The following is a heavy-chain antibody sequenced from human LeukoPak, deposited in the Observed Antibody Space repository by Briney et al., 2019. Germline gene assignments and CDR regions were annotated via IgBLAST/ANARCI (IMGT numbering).Heavy chain of an antibody. Sequence: GASVKVSCKATVWVYTNYDKDWLRMAPGQGLECLGWINPNNGDTKSAQKFQGRVAVTGDTSVSTAFLDLTGLTFDDIAVYPCARFPLGTRGSYFDLWGRGTLVTVSS. CDR3: ARFPLGTRGSYFDL. J-gene: IGHJ2*01. D-gene: IGHD7-27*01. V-gene: IGHV1-2*02. CDR1: VWVYTNYD. CDR2: INPNNGDT.